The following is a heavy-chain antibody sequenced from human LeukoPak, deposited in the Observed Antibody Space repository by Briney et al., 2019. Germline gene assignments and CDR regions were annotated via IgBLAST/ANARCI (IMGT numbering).Heavy chain of an antibody. D-gene: IGHD5-18*01. J-gene: IGHJ4*02. CDR2: IYTSGST. Sequence: PSETLSLTCTVSGGSISSYYWSWIRQPAGKGLEWIGRIYTSGSTNYNPSLKSRITMPVDTSKNQFSLKLSSVTAADTAVYYCARDSPVGDSYGPNSHFDYWGQGTLVTVSS. CDR1: GGSISSYY. CDR3: ARDSPVGDSYGPNSHFDY. V-gene: IGHV4-4*07.